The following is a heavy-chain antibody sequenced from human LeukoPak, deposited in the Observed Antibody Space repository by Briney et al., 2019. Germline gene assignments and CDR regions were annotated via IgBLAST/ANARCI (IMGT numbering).Heavy chain of an antibody. V-gene: IGHV5-51*01. J-gene: IGHJ4*02. D-gene: IGHD3-22*01. Sequence: RGESLKISCRGFGYSFSNYWIAWVRQMPGKGLEWMGIVNPGDSGTRYSPSFQGQVTISADKSIKTAFLQWSSLKASDTAMYYCAGAEGYYDSSGYYGSAFDIWGQGTLVTVSS. CDR2: VNPGDSGT. CDR3: AGAEGYYDSSGYYGSAFDI. CDR1: GYSFSNYW.